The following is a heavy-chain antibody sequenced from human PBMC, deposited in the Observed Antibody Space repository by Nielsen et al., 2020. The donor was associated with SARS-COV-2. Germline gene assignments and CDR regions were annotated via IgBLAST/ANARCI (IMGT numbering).Heavy chain of an antibody. CDR1: GFTFSSYG. Sequence: GESLKISCAASGFTFSSYGMHWVRQAPGKGLEWVAVISYDGSNKYYADSVKGRFTISRDNSKNTLYLQMNSLRAEDTAVYYCAKDSRRYFDSGFVGYWGQGTLVTVSS. D-gene: IGHD3-9*01. CDR3: AKDSRRYFDSGFVGY. CDR2: ISYDGSNK. V-gene: IGHV3-30*18. J-gene: IGHJ4*02.